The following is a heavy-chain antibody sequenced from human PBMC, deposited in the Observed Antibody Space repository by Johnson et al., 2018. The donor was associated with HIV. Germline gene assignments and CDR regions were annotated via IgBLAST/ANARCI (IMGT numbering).Heavy chain of an antibody. D-gene: IGHD4-17*01. CDR2: ISPSGGST. CDR3: ARVGNGDYGWSFDI. V-gene: IGHV3-11*04. CDR1: GFTFSDYY. J-gene: IGHJ3*02. Sequence: QVQLVESGGGLVKPGGSLRLSCAASGFTFSDYYMSWIRQAPGKGLEWVSYISPSGGSTYYADSVKGRFTISRDNSKNTLYLQMNSLRGEDTAVYYCARVGNGDYGWSFDIWGQGTTVTISS.